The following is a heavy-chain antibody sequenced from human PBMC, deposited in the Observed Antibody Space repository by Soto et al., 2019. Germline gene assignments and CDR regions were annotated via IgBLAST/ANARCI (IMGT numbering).Heavy chain of an antibody. V-gene: IGHV4-59*01. Sequence: SETLSLTCTVSGGSISSYYWSWIRQPPGKGLEWIGYIYYSGSTNYNPSLKSRVTISVDTSKNQFSLKLSDVSAADTAVYYCARELGSRSIAVAERYRYYYYGMDVWGQGTTVTVSS. J-gene: IGHJ6*02. CDR3: ARELGSRSIAVAERYRYYYYGMDV. CDR1: GGSISSYY. D-gene: IGHD6-19*01. CDR2: IYYSGST.